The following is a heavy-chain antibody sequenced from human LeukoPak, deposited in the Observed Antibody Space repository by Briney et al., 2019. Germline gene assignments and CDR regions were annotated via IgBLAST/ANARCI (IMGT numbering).Heavy chain of an antibody. CDR3: ARGGTRFGELYDYFDY. CDR2: ISGYNGNT. D-gene: IGHD3-10*01. Sequence: ASVKVSCKASGYTFSNYGISWVRQAPGQGLEWMGWISGYNGNTNYAQKFQGRVTMTTDTSTSTAYMELRSLRSDDTAVYYCARGGTRFGELYDYFDYWGQGTLVTVSS. J-gene: IGHJ4*02. V-gene: IGHV1-18*01. CDR1: GYTFSNYG.